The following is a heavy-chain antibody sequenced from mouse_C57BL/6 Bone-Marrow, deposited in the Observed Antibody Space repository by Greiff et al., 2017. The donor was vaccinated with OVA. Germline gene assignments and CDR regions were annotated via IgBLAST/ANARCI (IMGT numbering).Heavy chain of an antibody. CDR1: GFTFNTYA. D-gene: IGHD2-4*01. J-gene: IGHJ4*01. CDR2: IRSKSSNYAT. CDR3: VRDEDYDYDEGYAMDY. V-gene: IGHV10-3*01. Sequence: GGGLVQPKGSLKLSCAASGFTFNTYAMHWVRQAPGKGLEWVARIRSKSSNYATYYADSVKDRFTISRDDSQSMLYLQMNNLKTEDTAMYYCVRDEDYDYDEGYAMDYWGQGTSVTVSS.